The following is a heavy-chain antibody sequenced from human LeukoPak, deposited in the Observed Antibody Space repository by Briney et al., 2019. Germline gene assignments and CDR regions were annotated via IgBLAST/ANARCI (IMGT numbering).Heavy chain of an antibody. CDR2: ISWNSGSI. V-gene: IGHV3-9*01. CDR1: GFTFDDYA. CDR3: ARARYDILTGYRYYFDY. D-gene: IGHD3-9*01. Sequence: GGSLRLSCAASGFTFDDYAMHWVRQAPGKGLEWVSGISWNSGSIGYADSVKGRFTISRDNAKNSLYLQMNSLRAEDTALYYCARARYDILTGYRYYFDYWGQGTPVTVSS. J-gene: IGHJ4*02.